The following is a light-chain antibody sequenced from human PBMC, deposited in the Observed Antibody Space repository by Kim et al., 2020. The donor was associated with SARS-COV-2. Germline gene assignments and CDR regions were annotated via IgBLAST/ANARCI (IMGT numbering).Light chain of an antibody. CDR1: NKNVADQG. J-gene: IGLJ3*02. Sequence: QTATLTGTGNNKNVADQGAAWLQQHQGHPPKLLSYRNNNRPSGISERFSASRSGNTASLTITGLQPEDEADYFCSAWDSSLSTWVFGGGTQLTVL. CDR3: SAWDSSLSTWV. V-gene: IGLV10-54*04. CDR2: RNN.